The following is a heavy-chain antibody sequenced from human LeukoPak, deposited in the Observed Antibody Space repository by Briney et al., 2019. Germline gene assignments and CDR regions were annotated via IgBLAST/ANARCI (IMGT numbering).Heavy chain of an antibody. Sequence: SETLSLTCTVSGGSISSYYWSWIRQPPGKGLEWIGYIYYSGSTNYNPSLKRRVTISVDKSKSQFSLKLSSVTAADTAVYYCARKGYTIGSFDYWGQGTLVTVSS. J-gene: IGHJ4*02. V-gene: IGHV4-59*12. D-gene: IGHD5-18*01. CDR1: GGSISSYY. CDR2: IYYSGST. CDR3: ARKGYTIGSFDY.